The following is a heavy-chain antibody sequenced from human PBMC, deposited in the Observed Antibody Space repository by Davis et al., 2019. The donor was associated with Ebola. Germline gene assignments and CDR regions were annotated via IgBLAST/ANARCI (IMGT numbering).Heavy chain of an antibody. J-gene: IGHJ3*02. Sequence: GESLKISCKGSGYSFTSYWISWVRQMPGKGLEWMGIIYPGDSDTRYSPSFQGQVTISADQSITTAYLQWSSLKASDTAMYYCARRFYWYGSGWYGNAFGIWGQGTTVTVSS. D-gene: IGHD6-19*01. CDR3: ARRFYWYGSGWYGNAFGI. CDR2: IYPGDSDT. V-gene: IGHV5-51*01. CDR1: GYSFTSYW.